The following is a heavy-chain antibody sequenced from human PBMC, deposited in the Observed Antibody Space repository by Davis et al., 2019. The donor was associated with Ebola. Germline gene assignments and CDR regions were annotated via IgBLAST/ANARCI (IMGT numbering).Heavy chain of an antibody. CDR2: ISYDGSNK. Sequence: GESLKISCAASGFTFSSYAMHWVRQAPGKGLEWVAVISYDGSNKYYADSVKGRFTISRDNSKNTLYLQMNSLRAEDTAVYYRARDQMGVPDYYFDYWGQGTLVTVSS. CDR3: ARDQMGVPDYYFDY. D-gene: IGHD3-16*01. V-gene: IGHV3-30-3*01. CDR1: GFTFSSYA. J-gene: IGHJ4*02.